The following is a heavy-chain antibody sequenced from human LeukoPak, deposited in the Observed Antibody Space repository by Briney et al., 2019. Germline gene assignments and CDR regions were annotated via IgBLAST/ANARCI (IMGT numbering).Heavy chain of an antibody. J-gene: IGHJ4*02. CDR1: GGSISTTNYY. V-gene: IGHV4-39*07. Sequence: SETLSLTCTVSGGSISTTNYYWGWIRQSPGKGLEWFGCVYYSGSTYYNPSLKSRVTISLDTSKNQFSLKVGSMTAADTAVYYCARAGGYGLIDYWGRGTMVTVSS. CDR3: ARAGGYGLIDY. D-gene: IGHD5-18*01. CDR2: VYYSGST.